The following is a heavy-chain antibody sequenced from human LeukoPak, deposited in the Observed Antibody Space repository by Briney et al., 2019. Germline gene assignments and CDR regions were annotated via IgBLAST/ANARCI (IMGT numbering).Heavy chain of an antibody. D-gene: IGHD3-3*01. CDR2: IIPMFGTS. CDR3: ATYTLSQFWSGYYHFDY. V-gene: IGHV1-69*05. CDR1: GGNFISYA. Sequence: ASVKVSCKASGGNFISYAVSWVRLAPGQGLEWMGGIIPMFGTSNYAQKFQGRVTITTDESTTTAYMELSSLSSEDTAVYYCATYTLSQFWSGYYHFDYWGQGTLVSVSS. J-gene: IGHJ4*02.